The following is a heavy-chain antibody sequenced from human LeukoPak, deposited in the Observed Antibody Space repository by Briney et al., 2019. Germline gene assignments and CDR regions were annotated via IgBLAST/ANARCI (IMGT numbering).Heavy chain of an antibody. CDR3: AKEAYYYDSSGYSDYFDY. Sequence: GGSLRLSCAASGFTFSSYGMHWVRQAPGKGLEWVAFIRYDGSNKYYADSVKGRFTISRDNSNNTLYLQMNSLRAEDTAVYYCAKEAYYYDSSGYSDYFDYWGQGTLVTVSS. V-gene: IGHV3-30*02. CDR2: IRYDGSNK. CDR1: GFTFSSYG. J-gene: IGHJ4*02. D-gene: IGHD3-22*01.